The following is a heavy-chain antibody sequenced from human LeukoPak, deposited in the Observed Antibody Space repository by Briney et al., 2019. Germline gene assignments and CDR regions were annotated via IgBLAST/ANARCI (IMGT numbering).Heavy chain of an antibody. V-gene: IGHV3-33*06. CDR1: GFTFSGYG. J-gene: IGHJ4*02. CDR3: AKDWGYTTMVSYYFDY. D-gene: IGHD5-18*01. CDR2: IWYDGNNK. Sequence: GGSLRLSXAASGFTFSGYGMHWVRQAPDKGVEWVAVIWYDGNNKYYADSVKGRFTISRDNSKNTLYLQMNSLRAEDTAVYYCAKDWGYTTMVSYYFDYWGQGALVTVSS.